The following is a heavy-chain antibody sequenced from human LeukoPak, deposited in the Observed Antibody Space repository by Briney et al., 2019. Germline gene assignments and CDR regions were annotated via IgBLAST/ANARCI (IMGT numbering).Heavy chain of an antibody. CDR1: GFTFSGYA. CDR3: AKAPPDSYYYYYGMDV. Sequence: PGGSLRLSCAASGFTFSGYAMTWVRQAPGKGLEVVSAISGRGGSTYYADSVKGRFTISRDNSKNTLSLQMNSLRAEDTAVYYCAKAPPDSYYYYYGMDVWGQGTTVTVSS. CDR2: ISGRGGST. D-gene: IGHD5-18*01. J-gene: IGHJ6*02. V-gene: IGHV3-23*01.